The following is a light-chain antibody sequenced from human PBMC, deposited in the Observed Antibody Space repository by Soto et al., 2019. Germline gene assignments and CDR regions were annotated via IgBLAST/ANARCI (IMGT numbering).Light chain of an antibody. CDR3: QQANSFPFT. Sequence: DMQMTQSPSSVSASLGDRVTITCRASQYIHTWLAWYQQKPGQAPKLLIYGASHLQSGVPSRFSGSGSGADFTLTISSLQSEDFATYYCQQANSFPFTFGRGTKVDVK. V-gene: IGKV1-12*01. CDR1: QYIHTW. CDR2: GAS. J-gene: IGKJ3*01.